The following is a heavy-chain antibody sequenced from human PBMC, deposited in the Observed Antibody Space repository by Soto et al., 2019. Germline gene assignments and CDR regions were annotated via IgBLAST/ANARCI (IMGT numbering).Heavy chain of an antibody. CDR2: IIPILGIA. D-gene: IGHD4-17*01. CDR1: GGTFSSYT. CDR3: ARGGVTRNYYYYYMDV. V-gene: IGHV1-69*02. Sequence: SVKVSCKDSGGTFSSYTISWVRQAPGQGLEWMGRIIPILGIANYAQKFRGRVTITADKSTSTAYMELSSLRSEDTAVYYCARGGVTRNYYYYYMDVWGKGTTVTVSS. J-gene: IGHJ6*03.